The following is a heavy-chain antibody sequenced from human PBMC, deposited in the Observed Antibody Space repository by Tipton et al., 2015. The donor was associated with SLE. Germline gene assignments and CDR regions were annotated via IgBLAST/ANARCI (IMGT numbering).Heavy chain of an antibody. D-gene: IGHD4-11*01. J-gene: IGHJ2*01. Sequence: TLSLTCTVSGDSVNNGGYSWNWIRQPVGKGPEWIGHIYAAGNTNYNPSLKSRVTMSVDTSKNHFSLKLISVTAADTAVYYCAREFLNPVTTVHYYFDLWGRGTLVTVSS. CDR2: IYAAGNT. CDR3: AREFLNPVTTVHYYFDL. V-gene: IGHV4-61*09. CDR1: GDSVNNGGYS.